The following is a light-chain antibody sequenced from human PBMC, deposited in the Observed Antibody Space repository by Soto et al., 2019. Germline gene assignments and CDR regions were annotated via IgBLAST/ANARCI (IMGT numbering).Light chain of an antibody. V-gene: IGKV3-20*01. J-gene: IGKJ2*01. CDR1: QSVTSSY. Sequence: IVLTQSPGILSLSPGERATLSCRASQSVTSSYLAWYQQKPGQAPRLLIYGASTRATGISDRFSGSGSGTDFTLPISRLEPEDFAVYYCQHYGTSPKTFGQGTKLEIK. CDR2: GAS. CDR3: QHYGTSPKT.